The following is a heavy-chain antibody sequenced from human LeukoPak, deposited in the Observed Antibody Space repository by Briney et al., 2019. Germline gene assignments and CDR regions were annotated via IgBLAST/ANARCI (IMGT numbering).Heavy chain of an antibody. CDR3: ARARGAVAGYFDY. CDR1: GGSFSGYY. Sequence: SETLSLTCAVHGGSFSGYYWSWIRQPPGKGLEWIGEINHSGSTNYNPSLKSRVTISVDASKNQFSLKLSSVTAADTAVYYCARARGAVAGYFDYWGQETLVTVSS. D-gene: IGHD6-19*01. CDR2: INHSGST. V-gene: IGHV4-34*01. J-gene: IGHJ4*02.